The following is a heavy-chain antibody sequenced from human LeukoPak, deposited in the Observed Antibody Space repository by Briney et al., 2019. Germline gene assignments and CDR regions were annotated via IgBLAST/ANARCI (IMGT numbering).Heavy chain of an antibody. CDR1: GFTFSSYA. CDR3: AKVHLLLDAFDI. CDR2: ISYDGSHK. D-gene: IGHD2-15*01. J-gene: IGHJ3*02. V-gene: IGHV3-30-3*01. Sequence: GGSLRLSCSVSGFTFSSYAMHWVRQAPGKGLQWVAVISYDGSHKYYADSVKGRFTISRDNSKNTLYLQMNSLRAEDTAVYYCAKVHLLLDAFDIWGQGTMVTVSS.